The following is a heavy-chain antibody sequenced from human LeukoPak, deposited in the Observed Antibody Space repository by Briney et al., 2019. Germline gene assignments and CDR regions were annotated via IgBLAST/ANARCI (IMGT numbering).Heavy chain of an antibody. J-gene: IGHJ4*02. D-gene: IGHD6-13*01. CDR2: ISGSSRHK. CDR3: ARTANYAAGYYIDY. CDR1: GFTFSSYT. V-gene: IGHV3-21*01. Sequence: GGSLRPSCAASGFTFSSYTMNWVRQAPGKGLEWVSSISGSSRHKYYADSVKGRFTISRDNAKNSLYLQMNSLRAEDTAVYYCARTANYAAGYYIDYWGQGTLVTVSS.